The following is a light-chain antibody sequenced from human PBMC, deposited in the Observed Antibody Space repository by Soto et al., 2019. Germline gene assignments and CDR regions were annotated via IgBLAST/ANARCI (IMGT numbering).Light chain of an antibody. CDR2: DAS. V-gene: IGKV1-5*01. CDR3: QQRSNWPPVT. CDR1: QSISGW. J-gene: IGKJ4*01. Sequence: DIQMTQSPPTLSASVGDRVSITCRASQSISGWLAWYQQKPGKAPKLLIYDASNLEGGVPSRFSGTGSGTDFTLTISSLEPEDFGVYYCQQRSNWPPVTFGGGTKVDIK.